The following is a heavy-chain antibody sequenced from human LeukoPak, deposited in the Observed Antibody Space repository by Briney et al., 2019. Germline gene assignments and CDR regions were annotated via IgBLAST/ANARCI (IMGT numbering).Heavy chain of an antibody. CDR1: GFTFSSYV. V-gene: IGHV3-30*02. J-gene: IGHJ4*02. D-gene: IGHD4-11*01. Sequence: PGGSLRLSCAASGFTFSSYVMHWVRQAPGKGLEWVAFIRYDGSNQYYADSVKGRFTISRDNSKNTLYLQMNSLRAEDTAVYYCAKVTATVTMGDYWGQGTLVTVSS. CDR2: IRYDGSNQ. CDR3: AKVTATVTMGDY.